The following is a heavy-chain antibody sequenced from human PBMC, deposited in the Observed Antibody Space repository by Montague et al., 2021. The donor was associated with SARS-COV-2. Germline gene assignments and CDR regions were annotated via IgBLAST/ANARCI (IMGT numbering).Heavy chain of an antibody. Sequence: SETLSLTCVVYGGSFGGYYWTWIRQTPGTGLEWIGEIRHYGSPNYNPSVNPSLKSRVTMSIDTSKNQFSLMLTSVGAADTAVYYCVIGGYGDRSSDWGQGTLVTVSS. CDR1: GGSFGGYY. CDR2: IRHYGSP. D-gene: IGHD4-17*01. J-gene: IGHJ1*01. CDR3: VIGGYGDRSSD. V-gene: IGHV4-34*01.